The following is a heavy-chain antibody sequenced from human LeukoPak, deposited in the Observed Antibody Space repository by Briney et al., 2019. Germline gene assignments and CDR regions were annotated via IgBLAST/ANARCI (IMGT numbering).Heavy chain of an antibody. CDR1: GFTFSSYA. CDR2: ISGSGGTT. CDR3: AKVSGGGLYYDGMDV. J-gene: IGHJ6*02. V-gene: IGHV3-23*01. D-gene: IGHD1-14*01. Sequence: PGGSLRLSCAASGFTFSSYAMSWVRQAPGKGLEWVSAISGSGGTTYYADSVKGRFTISRDSSKNTLYLQMNSPRAADTAVYYCAKVSGGGLYYDGMDVWGQGTTVTVSS.